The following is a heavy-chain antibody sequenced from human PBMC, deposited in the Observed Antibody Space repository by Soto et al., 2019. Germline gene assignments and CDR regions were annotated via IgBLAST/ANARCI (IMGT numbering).Heavy chain of an antibody. CDR3: ARDADPYNWNKWFDP. CDR1: GYTFTNYG. V-gene: IGHV1-18*01. J-gene: IGHJ5*02. Sequence: GASVKVSCKASGYTFTNYGFNWVRQAPGQGLEWMGWISADSGDTNYAQKLQGRVTMTTDTSTSTAYMELRSLRSDDTAVYYCARDADPYNWNKWFDPWGQGTLVTVSS. CDR2: ISADSGDT. D-gene: IGHD1-20*01.